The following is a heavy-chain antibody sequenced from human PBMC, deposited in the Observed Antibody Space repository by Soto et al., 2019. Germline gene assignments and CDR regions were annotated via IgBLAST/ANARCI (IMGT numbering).Heavy chain of an antibody. J-gene: IGHJ5*02. Sequence: QVQLQESGPGLVKPSQTLSLTCTVSGGSVSSGDYYWTWIRPPPGKGLEWMGYFYYSGSTYYNTSLKSRLTISVDSSKNQFSLKLTSVTAADTPVYYCAGKTTMTTFDVGWFEPWGQGTLVTVSS. CDR2: FYYSGST. CDR3: AGKTTMTTFDVGWFEP. D-gene: IGHD4-17*01. CDR1: GGSVSSGDYY. V-gene: IGHV4-30-4*01.